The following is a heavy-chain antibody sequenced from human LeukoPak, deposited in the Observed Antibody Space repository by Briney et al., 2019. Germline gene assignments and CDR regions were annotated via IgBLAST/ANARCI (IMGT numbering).Heavy chain of an antibody. CDR3: ATAYGSQ. D-gene: IGHD2-15*01. V-gene: IGHV3-48*01. CDR1: GSTFNNYA. J-gene: IGHJ4*02. Sequence: PGGSLRLSCAASGSTFNNYAMSWVRQAPGKGLEWLSNIGSSGSPISYADSVKGRFTISRDNAKNSLYLQMNSLRAEDTAVYYCATAYGSQWGQGTLVTVSS. CDR2: IGSSGSPI.